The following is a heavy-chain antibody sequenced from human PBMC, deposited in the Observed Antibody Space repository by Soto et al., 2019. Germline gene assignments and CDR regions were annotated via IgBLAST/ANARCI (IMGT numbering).Heavy chain of an antibody. Sequence: PGGSLRLSCAASGFTFSNAWMSWVRQAPGKGLEWVGRIKSKTDGGTTDYAAPVKGRFTISRDDSKNTLYLQMNSLKTEDTAVYYCTTDPLITGTSRGYYYYYYYMDVWGKGTTVTVSS. CDR3: TTDPLITGTSRGYYYYYYYMDV. V-gene: IGHV3-15*01. CDR2: IKSKTDGGTT. J-gene: IGHJ6*03. CDR1: GFTFSNAW. D-gene: IGHD1-7*01.